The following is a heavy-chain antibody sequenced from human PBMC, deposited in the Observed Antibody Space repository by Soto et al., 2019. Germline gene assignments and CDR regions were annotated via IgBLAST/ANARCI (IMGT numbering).Heavy chain of an antibody. CDR3: ARTHNWNNWFDP. J-gene: IGHJ5*02. V-gene: IGHV4-31*03. CDR2: IYYSGST. D-gene: IGHD1-1*01. CDR1: GGSISSGGYY. Sequence: QVQLQESGPGLVKPSQTLSLTCTVSGGSISSGGYYWSWIRQHPGKGLEWIGYIYYSGSTYYNPSLKSRVTISVDTSKNQCSLKLSSVTAADTAVYYCARTHNWNNWFDPWGQGTLVTVSS.